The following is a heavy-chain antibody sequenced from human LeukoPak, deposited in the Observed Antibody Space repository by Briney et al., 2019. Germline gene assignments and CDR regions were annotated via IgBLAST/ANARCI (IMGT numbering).Heavy chain of an antibody. CDR1: GFTFSSYS. D-gene: IGHD3-22*01. V-gene: IGHV3-21*01. CDR2: ISSSSSYI. Sequence: GGSLRLSCAASGFTFSSYSMNWVRQAPGKGLEWVSSISSSSSYIYHADSVKGRFTISRDNAKNSLYLQMNSLRAEDTAVYYCARGYDSSGYYPPWGQGTLVTVSS. CDR3: ARGYDSSGYYPP. J-gene: IGHJ4*02.